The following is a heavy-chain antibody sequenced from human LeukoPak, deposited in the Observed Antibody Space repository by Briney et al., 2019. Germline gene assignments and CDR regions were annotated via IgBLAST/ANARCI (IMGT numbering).Heavy chain of an antibody. CDR2: INSDGSST. V-gene: IGHV3-74*01. CDR3: ARAPVGATCFDY. Sequence: GGSLRLSCAASGFTFSSYWMHWVRQAPEKGLVWVSRINSDGSSTSYADSVKGRFTISRDNAKNTLYLQMNSLRAEDTAVYYCARAPVGATCFDYWGQGTLVTVSS. J-gene: IGHJ4*02. CDR1: GFTFSSYW. D-gene: IGHD1-26*01.